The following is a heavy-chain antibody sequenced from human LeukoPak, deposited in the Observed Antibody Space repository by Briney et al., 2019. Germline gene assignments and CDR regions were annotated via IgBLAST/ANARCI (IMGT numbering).Heavy chain of an antibody. V-gene: IGHV4-34*01. CDR1: GGSFSGYY. CDR2: IKHSGST. J-gene: IGHJ4*02. D-gene: IGHD2-2*01. CDR3: ARGLSQLEY. Sequence: SETLSLTCAVYGGSFSGYYWSWIRQPPGKGLEWIGEIKHSGSTNYNPSLKSRVTISVDTSKNQFSLKLSSVTAADTAVYYCARGLSQLEYWGQGTLVTVSS.